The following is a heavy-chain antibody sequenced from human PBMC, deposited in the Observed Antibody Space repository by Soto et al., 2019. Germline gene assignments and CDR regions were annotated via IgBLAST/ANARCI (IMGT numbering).Heavy chain of an antibody. D-gene: IGHD5-18*01. V-gene: IGHV3-64*01. CDR1: GFTFSSYA. CDR2: ISSNGGST. J-gene: IGHJ4*02. CDR3: ARALRYSYEY. Sequence: EVQLVESGGGLVQPGGSLRLSCAASGFTFSSYAMHWVRQAPGKGLEYVSTISSNGGSTYYAISVKGRFTISRDNSKNTLYLQMGSLRAEDMAVYYCARALRYSYEYWGQGTLVTVSS.